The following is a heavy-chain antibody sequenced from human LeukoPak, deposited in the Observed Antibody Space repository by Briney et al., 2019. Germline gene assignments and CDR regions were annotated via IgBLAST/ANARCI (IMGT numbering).Heavy chain of an antibody. CDR2: INPNSGGT. CDR3: ARKGLATSVPFDY. CDR1: GCTFTGYY. Sequence: ASVKVSCKASGCTFTGYYMHWVRQAPGQGLEWMGRINPNSGGTNYAQKFQGRVTMTRDTSISTAYMELSRLRSDDTAVYYCARKGLATSVPFDYWGQGTLVTVSS. V-gene: IGHV1-2*06. J-gene: IGHJ4*02. D-gene: IGHD5-24*01.